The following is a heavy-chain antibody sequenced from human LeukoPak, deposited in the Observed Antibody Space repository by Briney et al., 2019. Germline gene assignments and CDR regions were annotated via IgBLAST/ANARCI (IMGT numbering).Heavy chain of an antibody. CDR3: ATGKAYCGGDCYSPWYFDL. CDR1: GGSIGGDH. CDR2: ISYTGST. J-gene: IGHJ2*01. V-gene: IGHV4-59*08. D-gene: IGHD2-21*02. Sequence: SETLSLTCTISGGSIGGDHWSWIRQAPGKGLEWIGYISYTGSTSYNPSLRNRVTISLHTSENQFSLRLTSVTAADTAVYYCATGKAYCGGDCYSPWYFDLWGRGTLVTVSS.